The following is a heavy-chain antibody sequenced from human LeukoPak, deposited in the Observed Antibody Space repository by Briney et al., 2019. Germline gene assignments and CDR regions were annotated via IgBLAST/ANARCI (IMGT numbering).Heavy chain of an antibody. CDR1: GFTFGDYA. CDR2: IRSKAYGGTT. CDR3: TRARRGFDY. J-gene: IGHJ4*02. D-gene: IGHD3-10*01. V-gene: IGHV3-49*04. Sequence: GGSLRLSCTASGFTFGDYAMSWVRQAPGKGLEWVGFIRSKAYGGTTEYAASVKGRFTISRDNSKSIAYLQMNSLKTEDTAVYYCTRARRGFDYWGQGTLVTVSS.